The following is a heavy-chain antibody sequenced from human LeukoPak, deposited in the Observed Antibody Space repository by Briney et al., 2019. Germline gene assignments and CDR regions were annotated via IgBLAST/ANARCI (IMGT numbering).Heavy chain of an antibody. Sequence: SVKVSCKSSRGTFSSYDISWVRQAPGQGLEWMGRIIPIRGIANYAQKFQGRVTITGDKSTSTAYMELSSLRSQDTAVYYCARSYYYDISGYYPDYWGQGTLVSVSS. CDR1: RGTFSSYD. CDR2: IIPIRGIA. V-gene: IGHV1-69*04. J-gene: IGHJ4*02. D-gene: IGHD3-22*01. CDR3: ARSYYYDISGYYPDY.